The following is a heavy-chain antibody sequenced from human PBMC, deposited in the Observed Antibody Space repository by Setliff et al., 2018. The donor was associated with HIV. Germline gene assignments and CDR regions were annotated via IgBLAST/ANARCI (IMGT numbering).Heavy chain of an antibody. CDR3: ARDMRITMIVRYMDV. J-gene: IGHJ6*03. CDR1: GFTVSSNY. V-gene: IGHV3-66*02. D-gene: IGHD3-22*01. CDR2: IYSGGST. Sequence: GGSLRLSCAASGFTVSSNYMSWVRQAPGKGLEWVSVIYSGGSTYYADSVKGRFTISRDNSKNTLYLQMNSLRAEDTAVYYCARDMRITMIVRYMDVWGKGTTVTVSS.